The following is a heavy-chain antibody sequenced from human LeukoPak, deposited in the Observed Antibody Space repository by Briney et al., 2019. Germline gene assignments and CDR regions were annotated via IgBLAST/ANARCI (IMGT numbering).Heavy chain of an antibody. D-gene: IGHD2-2*01. Sequence: GGSLRLSCAASGFTFRHYWMHWVRQAPGKGLEWVSSISSSSSYIYYADSVKGRFTISRDNAKNSLYLQMNSLRAEDTAVYYCAAELSSTSYDYWGQGTLVTVSS. CDR2: ISSSSSYI. V-gene: IGHV3-21*01. J-gene: IGHJ4*02. CDR1: GFTFRHYW. CDR3: AAELSSTSYDY.